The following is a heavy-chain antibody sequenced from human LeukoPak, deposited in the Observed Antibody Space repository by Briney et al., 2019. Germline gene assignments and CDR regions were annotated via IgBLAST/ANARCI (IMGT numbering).Heavy chain of an antibody. J-gene: IGHJ5*02. V-gene: IGHV4-59*11. Sequence: SETLSLTCTVSGGCISSHYWSWIRQPPGRGLEWVGYIYYSGSTNYNPSLKSRVTISVDTSKNQFSMKLSSVTAADTAVYYCARVLLAGWFDPWGQGTLVTVSS. CDR2: IYYSGST. CDR1: GGCISSHY. D-gene: IGHD2/OR15-2a*01. CDR3: ARVLLAGWFDP.